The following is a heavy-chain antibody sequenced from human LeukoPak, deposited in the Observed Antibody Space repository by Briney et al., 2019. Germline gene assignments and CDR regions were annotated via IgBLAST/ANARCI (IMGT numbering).Heavy chain of an antibody. D-gene: IGHD2-2*01. Sequence: ASEKVSCKTSGYTFSNFGINWVRQAPGQGLEWMGWISGNNDNPNYGQKFQGRFTVTTDSSTSTAYMELRNLTFDDTAVYYCARDGTSTDDYWGQGTLVTVSS. CDR3: ARDGTSTDDY. CDR1: GYTFSNFG. V-gene: IGHV1-18*01. J-gene: IGHJ4*02. CDR2: ISGNNDNP.